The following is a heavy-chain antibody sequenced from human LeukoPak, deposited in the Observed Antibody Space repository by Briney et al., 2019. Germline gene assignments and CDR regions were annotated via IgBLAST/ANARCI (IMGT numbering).Heavy chain of an antibody. Sequence: GGSLRLSCAASGFTFSNYWMSWVRQAPGKGLEWVGRIKSKTGGGTTEYAVRVGPRITISRDDSENTLYLQMNSLKTEETAVYYCTTDKFRINWSVATNWFDPWGQGTLVTVSS. J-gene: IGHJ5*02. CDR3: TTDKFRINWSVATNWFDP. V-gene: IGHV3-15*01. D-gene: IGHD1-1*01. CDR2: IKSKTGGGTT. CDR1: GFTFSNYW.